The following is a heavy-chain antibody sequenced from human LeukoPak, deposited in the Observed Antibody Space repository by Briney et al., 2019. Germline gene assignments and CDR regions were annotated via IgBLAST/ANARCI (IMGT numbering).Heavy chain of an antibody. V-gene: IGHV4-34*01. CDR2: INHSGST. D-gene: IGHD3-3*01. CDR1: GGSFSGYY. J-gene: IGHJ4*02. CDR3: ASLFFYVFWRVYYQNDY. Sequence: PSETLSLTRAVYGGSFSGYYWSWIRQPPGKGLEWIGEINHSGSTNYNPSLKSRVTISVDTSKNQFSLKLSSVTAAGTAVYYCASLFFYVFWRVYYQNDYGGQGTRAPFSS.